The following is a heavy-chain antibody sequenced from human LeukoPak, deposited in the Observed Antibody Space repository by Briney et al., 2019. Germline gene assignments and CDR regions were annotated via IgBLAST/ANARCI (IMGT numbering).Heavy chain of an antibody. V-gene: IGHV4-59*01. CDR3: ADSITIFGVVKLDY. CDR1: GGPFSGYY. Sequence: SPETLSLPFVVDGGPFSGYYWSWTRQPPGKCLEWMGYIYYRGSTHYNPSLKSRVTISVHTSKNQFSLKPSSVIAADTAVYSCADSITIFGVVKLDYWGQGTLVTVSS. J-gene: IGHJ4*02. CDR2: IYYRGST. D-gene: IGHD3-3*01.